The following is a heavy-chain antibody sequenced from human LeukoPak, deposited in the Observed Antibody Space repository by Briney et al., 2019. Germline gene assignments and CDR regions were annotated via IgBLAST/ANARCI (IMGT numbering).Heavy chain of an antibody. J-gene: IGHJ4*02. CDR2: IYNSGST. CDR3: VRAYDY. Sequence: SETLSLTCAVYGGSFSGSNWSWIRQPPGKGLEWLGEIYNSGSTIYNPSLKSRVTISVDTSKKQFSLNLISVTAADTAVYYCVRAYDYWGQGTLVTVSS. V-gene: IGHV4-34*01. CDR1: GGSFSGSN.